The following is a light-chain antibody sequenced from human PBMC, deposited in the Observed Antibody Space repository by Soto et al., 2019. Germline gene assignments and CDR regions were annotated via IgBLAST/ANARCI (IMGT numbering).Light chain of an antibody. CDR1: QSVSSSY. V-gene: IGKV3-20*01. J-gene: IGKJ1*01. Sequence: EVVLTQSPGTLSLSPGERATLSCRASQSVSSSYLAWYQQKPGQTPRLLIYGASNRATGIPDRFSGSGSGTDFTLTISRLEPEDLAVYYCQQYGSSPWMFGQGTKVEIK. CDR3: QQYGSSPWM. CDR2: GAS.